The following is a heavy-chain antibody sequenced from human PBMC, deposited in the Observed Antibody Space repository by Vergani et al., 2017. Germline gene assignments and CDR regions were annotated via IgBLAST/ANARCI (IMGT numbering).Heavy chain of an antibody. J-gene: IGHJ4*02. CDR1: GGTFSSYA. CDR2: IIPIFGTA. CDR3: ARVHLRDGYNYSKGYFDY. D-gene: IGHD5-24*01. V-gene: IGHV1-69*01. Sequence: QVQLVQSGAEVKKPGSSVKVSCKASGGTFSSYAISWVRQAPGPGLEWMGGIIPIFGTANYAQKFQGRVTITADESTSTAYMELSSLRSADTAVYYCARVHLRDGYNYSKGYFDYWGQGTLVTVSS.